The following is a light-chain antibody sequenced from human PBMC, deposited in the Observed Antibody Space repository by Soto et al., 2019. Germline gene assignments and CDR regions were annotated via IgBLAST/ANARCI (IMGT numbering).Light chain of an antibody. V-gene: IGKV3-20*01. CDR1: QSVSSTY. Sequence: EIVLTQSPGTLSLSPGGRATLSCRASQSVSSTYLAWYQHKLGQAPRLVIYGASSKASGIPDRFSGSGSGTDFTLTISRLEPEDFAVYYCQQYGSSPRSFGQGTKVEVK. J-gene: IGKJ1*01. CDR3: QQYGSSPRS. CDR2: GAS.